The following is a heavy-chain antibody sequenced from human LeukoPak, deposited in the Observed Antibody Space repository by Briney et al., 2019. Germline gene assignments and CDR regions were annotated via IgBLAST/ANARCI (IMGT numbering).Heavy chain of an antibody. D-gene: IGHD3-3*01. Sequence: GGSLRLSCAASGFTFSSYSMNWVRQAPGKGLEWVSSISSSSSYIYYADSVKGRFTISRDNAKNSLYLQMNSLRAEDTAVYYCARRGPLDYDFWSGYFDYWGQGTLVTVSS. CDR2: ISSSSSYI. V-gene: IGHV3-21*01. CDR1: GFTFSSYS. J-gene: IGHJ4*02. CDR3: ARRGPLDYDFWSGYFDY.